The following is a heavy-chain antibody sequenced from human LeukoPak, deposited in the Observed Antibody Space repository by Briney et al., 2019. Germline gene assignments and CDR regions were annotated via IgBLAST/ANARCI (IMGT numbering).Heavy chain of an antibody. CDR2: ISYDGSDK. J-gene: IGHJ6*02. CDR1: GFTFSSYA. V-gene: IGHV3-30-3*01. CDR3: ARGSLSSGWSHYYYYGMDV. Sequence: GGSLRLSCAASGFTFSSYAMHWVRQAPGKGLEWVAVISYDGSDKYYADSVKGRFTISRDNSKNTLYLQMNSLRAEDTAVYYCARGSLSSGWSHYYYYGMDVWGQGTTVTVSS. D-gene: IGHD6-19*01.